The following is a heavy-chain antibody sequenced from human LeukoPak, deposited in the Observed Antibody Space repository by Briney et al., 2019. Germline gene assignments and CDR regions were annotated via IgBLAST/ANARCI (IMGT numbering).Heavy chain of an antibody. Sequence: PGGSLRLSCAASGFTFSSYGMHWVRQAPGKGLEWVAVISYDGSNKYYADSVKGRFTISRDNSKNTLYLHMNSLRAEDTAVYYCAKDLYSGYEYYFDYWGQGTLVTVSS. CDR2: ISYDGSNK. J-gene: IGHJ4*02. CDR1: GFTFSSYG. V-gene: IGHV3-30*18. CDR3: AKDLYSGYEYYFDY. D-gene: IGHD5-12*01.